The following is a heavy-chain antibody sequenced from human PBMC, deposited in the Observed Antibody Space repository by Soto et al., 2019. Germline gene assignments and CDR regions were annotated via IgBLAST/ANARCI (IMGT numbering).Heavy chain of an antibody. CDR1: GFTFSSYG. D-gene: IGHD6-6*01. CDR3: ARDSVEYSSPFDL. Sequence: QVQLVESGGGVVQPGRSLRLSCAASGFTFSSYGMHWVRQAPGKGLEWVAVIWYDGSNKYYADSVKGRFTISRDNSKNTLYLQMNSLRAEDTAVYYCARDSVEYSSPFDLWGRGTLVTVSS. V-gene: IGHV3-33*01. J-gene: IGHJ2*01. CDR2: IWYDGSNK.